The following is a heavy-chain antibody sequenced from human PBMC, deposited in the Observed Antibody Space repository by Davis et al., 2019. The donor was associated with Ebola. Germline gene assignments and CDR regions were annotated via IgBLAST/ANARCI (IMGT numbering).Heavy chain of an antibody. J-gene: IGHJ4*02. Sequence: GESLKISCAASGFTFSSDWMHWVRQAPGKGLVWVSRISNDGRSTNYADSVKGRFIISRDNAKNTLYLQMNSLRAEDTALYYCTRGVYGRYGYFDYWGQGALVTVSS. D-gene: IGHD1-26*01. V-gene: IGHV3-74*01. CDR1: GFTFSSDW. CDR3: TRGVYGRYGYFDY. CDR2: ISNDGRST.